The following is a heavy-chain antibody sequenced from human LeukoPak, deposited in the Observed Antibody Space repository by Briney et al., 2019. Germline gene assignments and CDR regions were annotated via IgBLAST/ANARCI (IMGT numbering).Heavy chain of an antibody. D-gene: IGHD6-13*01. CDR3: ARVGSSGFHD. CDR2: ISSSGGYI. V-gene: IGHV3-21*01. Sequence: GGSLRLSCAASGFTFSSYNMNWVRQAPGKGLEWVSSISSSGGYIYYADSVKGRFTISRDNAKNSLYLQMNSLRADDTAVYYCARVGSSGFHDWGQGTLVTVSS. J-gene: IGHJ4*02. CDR1: GFTFSSYN.